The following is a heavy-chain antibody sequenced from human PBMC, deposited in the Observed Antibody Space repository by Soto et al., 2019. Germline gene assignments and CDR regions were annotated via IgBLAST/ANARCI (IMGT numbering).Heavy chain of an antibody. CDR3: ARDGSSYCSSSSCYVSYFDY. D-gene: IGHD2-2*01. V-gene: IGHV1-2*04. CDR1: GYTLTGYY. CDR2: INPNSGGT. Sequence: GASVKVSCKASGYTLTGYYMHWVRQAPGQGLEWMGWINPNSGGTKYAQKFQGWVTMTRDTSISTVYMELSRLRSDDTAVYYCARDGSSYCSSSSCYVSYFDYWGQGTVVTVSS. J-gene: IGHJ4*02.